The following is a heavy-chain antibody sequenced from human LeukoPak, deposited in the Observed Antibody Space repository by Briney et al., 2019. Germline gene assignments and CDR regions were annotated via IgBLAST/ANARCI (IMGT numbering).Heavy chain of an antibody. CDR1: GGSIRDYQ. Sequence: SETLSLTCAVSGGSIRDYQWSWIRQPPGKGLEWIAHINTNGRTDYNPSLRSRLTFSVDTSSDHFSLKLSSVTAADTAMYYCATSYDYKVAPFDLCGQGTLVTVSS. CDR3: ATSYDYKVAPFDL. V-gene: IGHV4-4*09. D-gene: IGHD5-12*01. J-gene: IGHJ4*02. CDR2: INTNGRT.